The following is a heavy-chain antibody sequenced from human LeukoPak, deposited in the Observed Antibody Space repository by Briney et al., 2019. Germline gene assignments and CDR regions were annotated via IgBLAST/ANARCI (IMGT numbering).Heavy chain of an antibody. V-gene: IGHV4-34*01. J-gene: IGHJ4*02. CDR2: INHSGST. Sequence: SETLSLTCAVYGGSFSGYYWSWIRQPPGKGLEWIGEINHSGSTNYNPSLKSRVTISVDTSKNQFSLKLSSVTAADTAVYYCARGPGYYFDYWGQGTLVTVSS. D-gene: IGHD7-27*01. CDR3: ARGPGYYFDY. CDR1: GGSFSGYY.